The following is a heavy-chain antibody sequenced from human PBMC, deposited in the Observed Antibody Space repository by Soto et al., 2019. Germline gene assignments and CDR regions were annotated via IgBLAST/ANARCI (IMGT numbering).Heavy chain of an antibody. CDR2: IYVSGST. J-gene: IGHJ4*02. D-gene: IGHD3-10*01. CDR3: ARGLWFGQLYADF. CDR1: GFIVSSNY. Sequence: EVQLVESGGGLVQPGGSLRLSCAASGFIVSSNYMGWVRQAPGKGMEWVSVIYVSGSTYYADSVKGRFTMSRDSSKNTVFLQLNSLRNEDTAVYFCARGLWFGQLYADFWGQGTLVTVSS. V-gene: IGHV3-53*04.